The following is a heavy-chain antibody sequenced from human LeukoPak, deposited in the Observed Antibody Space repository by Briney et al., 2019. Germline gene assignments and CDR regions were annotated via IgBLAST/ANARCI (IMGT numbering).Heavy chain of an antibody. Sequence: GESLKISCKTSGYNFNIYYIAWVRQMPGKGLEWMGIIYPADSTATYSPSFQGQVSISADKSLNTAYLQWSTLKASDTAMYYCARSHGLKYFGESTYWGQGTPVTVSS. CDR2: IYPADSTA. V-gene: IGHV5-51*01. D-gene: IGHD3-10*01. CDR3: ARSHGLKYFGESTY. CDR1: GYNFNIYY. J-gene: IGHJ4*02.